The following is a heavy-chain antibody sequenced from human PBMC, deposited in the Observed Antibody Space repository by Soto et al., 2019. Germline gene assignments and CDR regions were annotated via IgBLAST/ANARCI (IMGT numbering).Heavy chain of an antibody. CDR1: GYTFTSYY. V-gene: IGHV1-69*13. CDR3: ARSWYSSGWYNY. D-gene: IGHD6-19*01. CDR2: IIPIFGTA. Sequence: ASVKVSCKASGYTFTSYYMHWVRQAPGQGLEWMGGIIPIFGTANYAQKFQGRVTITADESTSTAYMELSSLRSEDTAVYYCARSWYSSGWYNYWGQGTLVTVSS. J-gene: IGHJ4*02.